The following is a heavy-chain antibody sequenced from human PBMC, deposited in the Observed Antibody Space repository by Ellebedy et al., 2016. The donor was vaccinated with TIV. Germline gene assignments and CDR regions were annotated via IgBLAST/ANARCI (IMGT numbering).Heavy chain of an antibody. CDR2: INQDGSRI. J-gene: IGHJ6*02. CDR3: VRDGAYGDYSPGYYGMDV. V-gene: IGHV3-7*03. D-gene: IGHD3-22*01. CDR1: GFTFNSYW. Sequence: GESLKISCAASGFTFNSYWMSWVRQAPGKGLEWVANINQDGSRIYYVDSVKGRFTISRYNAKNSVYLRMNTLGVEDTAVYHCVRDGAYGDYSPGYYGMDVWGQGTTVTVSS.